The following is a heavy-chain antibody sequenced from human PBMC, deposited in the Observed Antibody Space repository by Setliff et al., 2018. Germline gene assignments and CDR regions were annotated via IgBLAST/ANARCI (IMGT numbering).Heavy chain of an antibody. Sequence: GASVKVSCKASGGTFSSYAISWVRQAPGQGLEWMGGIIPIFGTANYAQKFQGRVTITADESTSTAYMELSSLRSEDTAVYYCARDSTVTTGYYYYYMGVWGKGTTVTVSS. CDR2: IIPIFGTA. V-gene: IGHV1-69*13. D-gene: IGHD4-17*01. CDR1: GGTFSSYA. CDR3: ARDSTVTTGYYYYYMGV. J-gene: IGHJ6*03.